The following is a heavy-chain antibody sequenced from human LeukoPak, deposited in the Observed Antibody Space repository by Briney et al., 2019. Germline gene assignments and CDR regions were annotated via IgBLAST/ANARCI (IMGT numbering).Heavy chain of an antibody. D-gene: IGHD6-13*01. V-gene: IGHV4-39*01. CDR2: IYYSGST. Sequence: PSETLSLTCTVSGASISSSNYYWGWIRQPPGKGLEWIGSIYYSGSTSYNPSLQSRVTISVDTAKNQFSLKLSSVTAADTAVYYCASQYSSWGQGTMVTVSS. CDR3: ASQYSS. J-gene: IGHJ3*01. CDR1: GASISSSNYY.